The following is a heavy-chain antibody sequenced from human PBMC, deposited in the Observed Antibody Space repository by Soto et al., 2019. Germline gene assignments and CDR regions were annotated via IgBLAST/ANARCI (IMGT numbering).Heavy chain of an antibody. CDR3: ARGGATIFGVIDS. CDR1: GYSFFSYY. V-gene: IGHV1-46*01. CDR2: FLASGGNT. D-gene: IGHD3-3*02. Sequence: QVQLVQSGAAVGKPGASVKVSCKASGYSFFSYYIHWVRQAPGQGLEWMGGFLASGGNTDYAQRFRGRVSMTRDTSTTNTVSLELTSLTSDDTAVYYCARGGATIFGVIDSWGQGTRVTVSS. J-gene: IGHJ4*02.